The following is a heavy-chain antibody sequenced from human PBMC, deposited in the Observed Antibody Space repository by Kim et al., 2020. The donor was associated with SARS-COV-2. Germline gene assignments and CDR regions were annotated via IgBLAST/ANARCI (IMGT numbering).Heavy chain of an antibody. Sequence: GGSLRLSCAASGFTFSSYSMNWIRQAPGKGLEWVSSITSSSTYEYYAESVKGRFTISRDNAQNSVYLQMNSLGVEDTAVYYCAREGSYSSGWYVVHWGQGTLVTVSS. V-gene: IGHV3-21*04. CDR3: AREGSYSSGWYVVH. CDR1: GFTFSSYS. CDR2: ITSSSTYE. J-gene: IGHJ4*02. D-gene: IGHD6-19*01.